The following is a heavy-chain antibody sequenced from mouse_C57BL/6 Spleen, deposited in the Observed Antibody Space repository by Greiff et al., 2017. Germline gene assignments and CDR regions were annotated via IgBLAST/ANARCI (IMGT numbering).Heavy chain of an antibody. V-gene: IGHV1-69*01. D-gene: IGHD1-1*01. CDR2: IDPSDSYT. CDR3: ARPTTGAWFAY. Sequence: QVQLQQPGAELVMPGASVKLSCKASGYTFTSYWMHWVKQRPGQGLEWIGEIDPSDSYTNYNQKFKGKSTLTVDKSSSTAYMQLSSLTSEDSAVYYCARPTTGAWFAYWGQGTLVTGSA. CDR1: GYTFTSYW. J-gene: IGHJ3*01.